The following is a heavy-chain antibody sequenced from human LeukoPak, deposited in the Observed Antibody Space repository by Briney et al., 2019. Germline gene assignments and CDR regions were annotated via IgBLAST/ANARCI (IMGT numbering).Heavy chain of an antibody. CDR1: GGSINSGGHY. J-gene: IGHJ4*02. V-gene: IGHV4-61*08. CDR3: ARTEGAAGTLHIDY. CDR2: IYYSGST. Sequence: SQTLSLTCTVSGGSINSGGHYWSWIRQPPGKGLEWIGYIYYSGSTNYNPSLKSRVTISVDTSKNQFSLKLSSVTAADTAVYYCARTEGAAGTLHIDYWGQGTLVTVSS. D-gene: IGHD6-13*01.